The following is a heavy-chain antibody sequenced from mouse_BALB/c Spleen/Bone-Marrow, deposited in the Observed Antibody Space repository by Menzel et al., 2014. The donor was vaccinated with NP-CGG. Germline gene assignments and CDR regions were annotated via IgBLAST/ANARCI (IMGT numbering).Heavy chain of an antibody. D-gene: IGHD2-1*01. Sequence: EVKLMESGGGLVQPGGSLKLSCAASGFDFSRWWMSWVRQAPGKGLEWIGEINPDSSTINYTPSLKDKFIISRDNAKHTLYLQMSKVRSEDTALYYCARGNYYGNLDYWGQGTTLTVSS. CDR2: INPDSSTI. CDR3: ARGNYYGNLDY. CDR1: GFDFSRWW. J-gene: IGHJ2*01. V-gene: IGHV4-1*02.